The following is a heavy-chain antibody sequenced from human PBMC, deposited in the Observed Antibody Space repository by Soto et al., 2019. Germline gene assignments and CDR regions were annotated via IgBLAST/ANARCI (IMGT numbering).Heavy chain of an antibody. D-gene: IGHD3-3*01. V-gene: IGHV1-69*13. CDR3: ARDLRFLEWLGNWFDP. CDR1: GGTFSSYA. J-gene: IGHJ5*02. Sequence: SVKVSCKASGGTFSSYAISWVRQATGQGLEWMGGIIPIFGTANYAQKFQGRVTITADESTSTAYMELSSLRSEDTAVYYCARDLRFLEWLGNWFDPWGQGTLVTVSS. CDR2: IIPIFGTA.